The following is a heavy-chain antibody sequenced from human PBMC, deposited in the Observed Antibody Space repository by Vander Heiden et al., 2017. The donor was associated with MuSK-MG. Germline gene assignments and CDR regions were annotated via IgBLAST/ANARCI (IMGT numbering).Heavy chain of an antibody. V-gene: IGHV2-70*04. CDR3: ARTLGIVSGSYYSGWFDP. D-gene: IGHD1-26*01. CDR2: IDWDDDK. Sequence: QVTLKESGPALVKPTQTLTLTCTFSGFSLSTSGMRVSWIRQPPGKALEWLARIDWDDDKFYSTSLKTRLTISEDTSKNQVVLTMTNMDPVDTATYYCARTLGIVSGSYYSGWFDPWGQGTLVTVSS. CDR1: GFSLSTSGMR. J-gene: IGHJ5*02.